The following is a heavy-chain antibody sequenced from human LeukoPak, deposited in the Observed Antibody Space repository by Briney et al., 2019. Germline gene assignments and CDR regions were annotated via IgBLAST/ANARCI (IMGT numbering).Heavy chain of an antibody. Sequence: GGSLRLSCAAAGFTVSTSAMSWVRQAPGKGLEWVSGISGSGGGTYYADSVKGRFSISRDNAKDSLYLQMNSLRVEDTAVYYCLRGDRRDYWGQGTLVTVSS. D-gene: IGHD3-16*01. CDR3: LRGDRRDY. CDR2: ISGSGGGT. J-gene: IGHJ4*02. V-gene: IGHV3-23*01. CDR1: GFTVSTSA.